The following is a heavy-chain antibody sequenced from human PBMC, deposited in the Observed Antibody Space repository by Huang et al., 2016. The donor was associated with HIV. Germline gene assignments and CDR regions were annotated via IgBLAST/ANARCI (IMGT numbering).Heavy chain of an antibody. D-gene: IGHD3-10*01. CDR1: GFSFSDSG. CDR3: AKDRRAYYYGSGIEY. CDR2: ISYDGRNK. V-gene: IGHV3-30*18. Sequence: QVQLVESGGGVVEPGRSLRVSCAASGFSFSDSGMHWVRQGPGKGLEWVAVISYDGRNKFYADSGKGRFTISRDNSKNTVYLQMNSLRAGDTAVYYCAKDRRAYYYGSGIEYWGQGARVTVSS. J-gene: IGHJ4*02.